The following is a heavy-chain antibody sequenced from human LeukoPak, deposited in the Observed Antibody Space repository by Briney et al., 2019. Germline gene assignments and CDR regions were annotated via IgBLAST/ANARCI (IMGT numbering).Heavy chain of an antibody. J-gene: IGHJ4*02. Sequence: EASVKLSSTASGYPYTSEGIRWVRQAPGQVIERMGWISAYNGNTNYAQKLQGRVTMTTDTSTSTAYMELRSLRSDDTAVYYCATCSGGSCYSGGFDYWGQGTLVTVSS. D-gene: IGHD2-15*01. V-gene: IGHV1-18*01. CDR1: GYPYTSEG. CDR3: ATCSGGSCYSGGFDY. CDR2: ISAYNGNT.